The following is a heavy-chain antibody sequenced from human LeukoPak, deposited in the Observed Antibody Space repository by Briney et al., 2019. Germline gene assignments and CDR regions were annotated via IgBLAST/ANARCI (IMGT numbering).Heavy chain of an antibody. CDR1: GFTFSSYS. CDR2: ISSSSSYI. V-gene: IGHV3-21*01. Sequence: GGSLRLSCAASGFTFSSYSMNWVRQAPGRGLEWVSSISSSSSYIYYADSVKGRFTISRDNAKNSLYLQMNGLRAEDTAVYYCARDASAYYYGSGSYPDCWGQGTLVTVSS. CDR3: ARDASAYYYGSGSYPDC. J-gene: IGHJ4*02. D-gene: IGHD3-10*01.